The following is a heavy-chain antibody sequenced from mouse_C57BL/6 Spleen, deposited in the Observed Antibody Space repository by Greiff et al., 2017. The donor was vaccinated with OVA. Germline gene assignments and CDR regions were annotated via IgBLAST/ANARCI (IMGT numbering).Heavy chain of an antibody. CDR1: GYTFTEYT. J-gene: IGHJ3*01. Sequence: QVQLKESGAELVKPGASVKLSCKASGYTFTEYTIHWVKQRSGQGLEWIGWFYPGSGSIKYNEKFKDKATLTADKSSSTVYMELSRLTSEDSAVYFCARHEDDYYGSSPWFAYWGQGTLVTVSA. V-gene: IGHV1-62-2*01. CDR3: ARHEDDYYGSSPWFAY. D-gene: IGHD1-1*01. CDR2: FYPGSGSI.